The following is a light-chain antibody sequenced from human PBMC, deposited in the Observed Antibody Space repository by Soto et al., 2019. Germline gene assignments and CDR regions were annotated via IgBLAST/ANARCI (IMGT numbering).Light chain of an antibody. Sequence: QSVLTQPASVSGSPGQSITISCTGTSSDVGGYNYVSWYQQHPGKAPKLMSYDVSNRPSGVSDRFSGSKSGNTASLAISGLQAEDEADYYCSSYSISSTYVFGTGTKLTVL. CDR1: SSDVGGYNY. V-gene: IGLV2-14*03. CDR2: DVS. J-gene: IGLJ1*01. CDR3: SSYSISSTYV.